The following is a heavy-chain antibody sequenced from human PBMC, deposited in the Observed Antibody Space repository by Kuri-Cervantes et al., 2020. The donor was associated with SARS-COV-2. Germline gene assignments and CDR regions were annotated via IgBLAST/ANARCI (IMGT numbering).Heavy chain of an antibody. Sequence: GESLKISCAASGFTFTSYAMHWVRQAPGKGLEWVALISYDGSNKYYVDSVKGRFTISRDNSKNTLCLQMNSLRAEDTAVYYCAREIVGGFDYWGQGTLVTVSS. CDR2: ISYDGSNK. J-gene: IGHJ4*02. D-gene: IGHD1-26*01. V-gene: IGHV3-30-3*01. CDR1: GFTFTSYA. CDR3: AREIVGGFDY.